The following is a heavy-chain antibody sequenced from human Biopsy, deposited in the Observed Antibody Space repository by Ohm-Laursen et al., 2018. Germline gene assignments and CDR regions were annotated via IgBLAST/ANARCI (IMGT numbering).Heavy chain of an antibody. J-gene: IGHJ4*02. D-gene: IGHD2-15*01. CDR3: AREAIGYQLPCDD. CDR1: TGTFHSSG. Sequence: SVNVSCKTSTGTFHSSGVTWVRQAPGHGLEWMGRIIPILRTTTYAPKFQGRVTFTADKSSSTAYLELSSLTSEDTAMFYCAREAIGYQLPCDDWGQGTLVTVSS. CDR2: IIPILRTT. V-gene: IGHV1-69*04.